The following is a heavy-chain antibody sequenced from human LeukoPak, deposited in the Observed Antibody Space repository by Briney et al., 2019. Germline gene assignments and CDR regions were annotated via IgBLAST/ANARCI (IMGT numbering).Heavy chain of an antibody. J-gene: IGHJ5*02. V-gene: IGHV4-4*02. Sequence: SETLSLTCGVSGGSISSSNWWNWVRQPPGKGLEWIGEIYHSGSTNYNPSPKSRVTISVDKSKSQFSLRLISVTAADTAAYYCARMGVAAGSNWLDPWGQGTLVTVSS. CDR1: GGSISSSNW. CDR2: IYHSGST. CDR3: ARMGVAAGSNWLDP. D-gene: IGHD6-13*01.